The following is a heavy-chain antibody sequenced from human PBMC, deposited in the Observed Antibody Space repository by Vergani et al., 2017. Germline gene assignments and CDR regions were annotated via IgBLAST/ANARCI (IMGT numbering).Heavy chain of an antibody. D-gene: IGHD3-10*01. CDR1: GFTFDDYT. V-gene: IGHV3-43*01. CDR2: ISWDGGST. J-gene: IGHJ1*01. CDR3: AKDIYREWFGENWGSFQH. Sequence: EVQLVESGGVVVQPGGSLRLSCAASGFTFDDYTMHWVRQAPGKGLEWVSLISWDGGSTYYADSVKGRFTISRDNSKNSLYLQMNSLRTEDTALYYCAKDIYREWFGENWGSFQHWGQGTLVTVSS.